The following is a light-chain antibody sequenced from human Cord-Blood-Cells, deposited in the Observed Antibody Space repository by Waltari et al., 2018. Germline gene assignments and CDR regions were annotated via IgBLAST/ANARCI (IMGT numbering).Light chain of an antibody. CDR3: QQSYSTPPLT. CDR1: QSISSY. CDR2: AAS. J-gene: IGKJ4*01. Sequence: DIQMTQSPSSLSASVGSRVTITCRASQSISSYLNWYQQKPGQAPKLLIYAASSLQSGVPSRFSGSGSGTDFTLTISSLQPEDFATYYCQQSYSTPPLTFGGGTKVEIK. V-gene: IGKV1-39*01.